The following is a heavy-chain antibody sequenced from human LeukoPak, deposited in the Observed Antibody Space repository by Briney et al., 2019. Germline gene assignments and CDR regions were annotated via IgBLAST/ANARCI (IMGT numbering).Heavy chain of an antibody. Sequence: SQTRSLTFAISGDSVFSNTSAWTWIRQSPSRGLEWLGRTYYRPKLYSEYAVSLRSRIAIYPETSKNQFSLHLNSVTPEDTAVYYCAREIDTPFHRGIDSWGQGTLVTVSS. CDR2: TYYRPKLYS. V-gene: IGHV6-1*01. D-gene: IGHD3-10*01. CDR3: AREIDTPFHRGIDS. J-gene: IGHJ4*02. CDR1: GDSVFSNTSA.